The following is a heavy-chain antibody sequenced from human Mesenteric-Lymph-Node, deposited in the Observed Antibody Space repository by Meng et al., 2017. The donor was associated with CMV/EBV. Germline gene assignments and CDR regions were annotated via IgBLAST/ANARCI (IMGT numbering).Heavy chain of an antibody. D-gene: IGHD6-13*01. V-gene: IGHV3-7*01. CDR1: GFSFSSYW. Sequence: GESLKISCAASGFSFSSYWMNWVRQAPGKGLEWVANIKQDGSEKHYVDSVKGRFTISRDNAKNSLYLQMNSLRAEDTAVYYCARVADYSSWYGEPVGYYFDYWGQGALVTVSS. CDR2: IKQDGSEK. J-gene: IGHJ4*02. CDR3: ARVADYSSWYGEPVGYYFDY.